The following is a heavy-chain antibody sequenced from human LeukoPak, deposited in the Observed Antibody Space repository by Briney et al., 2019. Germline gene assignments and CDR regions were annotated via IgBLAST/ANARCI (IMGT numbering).Heavy chain of an antibody. CDR1: GYTFTSYD. CDR2: MNPNSGNT. J-gene: IGHJ4*02. D-gene: IGHD4-23*01. Sequence: ASVKVSRKASGYTFTSYDINWVRQAPGQGLEWTGWMNPNSGNTGYAQKFQGRVTMTRNTSISTAYMELSSLRSGDTAVYYCARGRTTVVTRVFGYWGQGTLVTVSS. V-gene: IGHV1-8*01. CDR3: ARGRTTVVTRVFGY.